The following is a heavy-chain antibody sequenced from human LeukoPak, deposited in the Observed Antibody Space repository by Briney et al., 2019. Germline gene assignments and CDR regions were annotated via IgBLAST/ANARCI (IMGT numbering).Heavy chain of an antibody. D-gene: IGHD1-26*01. CDR3: AGRVGATIWTGTEF. V-gene: IGHV4-39*01. J-gene: IGHJ4*02. Sequence: SETLSPTCTVSGDSISSGTFYWGWVRQPPGKGLEWIGSIHYSGNTYYNPSLKSPVTISVDTSKNQFSLNLSSVTAADTAVYYCAGRVGATIWTGTEFWGQGILVTVSS. CDR2: IHYSGNT. CDR1: GDSISSGTFY.